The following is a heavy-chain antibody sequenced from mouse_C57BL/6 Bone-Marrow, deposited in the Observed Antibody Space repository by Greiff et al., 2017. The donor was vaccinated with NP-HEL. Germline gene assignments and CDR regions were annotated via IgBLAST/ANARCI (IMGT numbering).Heavy chain of an antibody. D-gene: IGHD5-5*01. Sequence: VQLQESGAELARPGASVKLSCKASGYTFTSYGISWVKQRTGQGLEWIGEIYPRSGNTYYNEKFKGKATLTADKSSSTAYMELRSLTSEDSAVYFCARPYLYEAMDYWGQGTSVTVSS. CDR2: IYPRSGNT. J-gene: IGHJ4*01. CDR1: GYTFTSYG. V-gene: IGHV1-81*01. CDR3: ARPYLYEAMDY.